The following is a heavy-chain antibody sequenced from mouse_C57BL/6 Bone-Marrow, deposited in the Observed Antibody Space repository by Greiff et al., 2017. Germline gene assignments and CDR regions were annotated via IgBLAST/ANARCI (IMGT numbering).Heavy chain of an antibody. V-gene: IGHV1-64*01. D-gene: IGHD1-1*01. CDR1: GYTFTSYW. Sequence: QVQLQQPGAELVKPGASVKLSCKASGYTFTSYWMHWVKQRPGQGLAWIGMIHPNSGSTNYNEKFKSKATLTVDKSSCTAYMQLSSLTSEDSAVYCCAREDYYGSEGDYWGQGTTLTVAS. CDR3: AREDYYGSEGDY. J-gene: IGHJ2*01. CDR2: IHPNSGST.